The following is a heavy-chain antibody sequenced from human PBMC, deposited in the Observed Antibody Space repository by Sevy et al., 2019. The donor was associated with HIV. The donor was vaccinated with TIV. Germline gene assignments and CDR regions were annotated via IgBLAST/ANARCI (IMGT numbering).Heavy chain of an antibody. CDR2: IYSGGST. V-gene: IGHV3-53*01. Sequence: GGSLRLSCAASGFTVSSNYMSWVRQAPGKGLEWVSVIYSGGSTYYADSVKGRFTISRDNSKNTLYLQMNSLKTEDTAVYYCSREGSEGTVVQPDAFDFWGQGTMVTVSS. CDR3: SREGSEGTVVQPDAFDF. D-gene: IGHD2-15*01. J-gene: IGHJ3*01. CDR1: GFTVSSNY.